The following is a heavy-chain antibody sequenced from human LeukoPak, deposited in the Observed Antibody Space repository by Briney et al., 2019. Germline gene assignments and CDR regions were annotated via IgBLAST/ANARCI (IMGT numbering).Heavy chain of an antibody. CDR1: GFTFSSYG. CDR2: IWYDGSNK. CDR3: AKDPTPRFSSSSWGSNWFDP. V-gene: IGHV3-33*06. Sequence: GGSLRLSCAASGFTFSSYGMHWVRQAPGKGLEWVAVIWYDGSNKYYADSVKGRFTISRDNSKNTLYLQMNSLRAEDTAVYYCAKDPTPRFSSSSWGSNWFDPWGQGTLVTVSS. J-gene: IGHJ5*02. D-gene: IGHD6-6*01.